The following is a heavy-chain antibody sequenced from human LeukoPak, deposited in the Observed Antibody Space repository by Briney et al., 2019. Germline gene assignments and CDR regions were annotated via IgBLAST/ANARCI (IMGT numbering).Heavy chain of an antibody. CDR1: GFTVSSNY. D-gene: IGHD1-7*01. V-gene: IGHV3-66*02. CDR3: ARDIERVTGTTYYYYYGMDV. CDR2: IYSGGST. J-gene: IGHJ6*02. Sequence: GGSLRLSCAASGFTVSSNYMSWVRQAPGKGLEWVSAIYSGGSTYYADSVKGRFTISRDNSKNTLYLQMNSLRAEDTAVYYCARDIERVTGTTYYYYYGMDVWGQGTTVTVSS.